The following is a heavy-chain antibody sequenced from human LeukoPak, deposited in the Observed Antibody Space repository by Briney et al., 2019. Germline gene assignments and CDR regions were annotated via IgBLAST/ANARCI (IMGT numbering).Heavy chain of an antibody. D-gene: IGHD3-10*01. CDR2: INHSGST. CDR3: ARDRAYGSGSYRYYYYYYMDV. CDR1: GGSFSGYY. J-gene: IGHJ6*03. V-gene: IGHV4-34*01. Sequence: SETLSLTCAVYGGSFSGYYWSWIRQPPGKGLEWIGEINHSGSTNYNPSLKSRVTISIDTSKNQFSLKLSSVTAADTAVYYCARDRAYGSGSYRYYYYYYMDVWGKGTTVTVSS.